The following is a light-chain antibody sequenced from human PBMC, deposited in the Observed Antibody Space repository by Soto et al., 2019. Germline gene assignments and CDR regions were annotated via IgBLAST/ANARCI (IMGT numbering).Light chain of an antibody. CDR2: KAS. V-gene: IGKV1-5*03. CDR1: QSISSW. J-gene: IGKJ1*01. CDR3: QQYNSYSTWT. Sequence: DIQMTQSPSTLSASVGDRVTITCRASQSISSWLAWYQQKPGKAPKLLIYKASSLESGVPSRFSGSGSGTEFTLTISSLQTDDFATYCCQQYNSYSTWTFGKGTKVDIK.